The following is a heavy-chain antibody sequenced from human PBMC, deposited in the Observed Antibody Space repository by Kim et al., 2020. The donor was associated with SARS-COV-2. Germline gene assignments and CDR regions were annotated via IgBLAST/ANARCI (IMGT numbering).Heavy chain of an antibody. Sequence: SETLSLTCTVSGGSISSSSYYWGWIRQPPGKGLEWIGSIYYSGSTYYNPSLKSRVTISVDTSKNQFSLKLSSVTAADTAVYYCARTEVVRSSKYYYDSSGYYGFDPWGQGTLVTVSS. CDR3: ARTEVVRSSKYYYDSSGYYGFDP. D-gene: IGHD3-22*01. CDR1: GGSISSSSYY. V-gene: IGHV4-39*07. J-gene: IGHJ5*02. CDR2: IYYSGST.